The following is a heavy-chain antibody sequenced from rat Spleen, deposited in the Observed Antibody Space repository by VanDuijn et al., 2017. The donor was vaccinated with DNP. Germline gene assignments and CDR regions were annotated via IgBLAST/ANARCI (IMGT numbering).Heavy chain of an antibody. D-gene: IGHD1-2*01. CDR2: IWSFGTT. CDR3: TSDSLNSSSFVY. J-gene: IGHJ3*01. V-gene: IGHV2-30*01. CDR1: GFSLSTYN. Sequence: QVQLKESGPGLVQPSQTLSLTCTVSGFSLSTYNVHWVRQSVRKGLEWMGMIWSFGTTDYSSPLKSRLSISRDTSKSQVFLKMNSLQTDDTGTYYCTSDSLNSSSFVYWGQGSLVTVSS.